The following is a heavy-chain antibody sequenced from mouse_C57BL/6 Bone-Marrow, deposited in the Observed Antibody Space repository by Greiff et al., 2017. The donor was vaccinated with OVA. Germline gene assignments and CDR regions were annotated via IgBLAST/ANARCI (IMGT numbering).Heavy chain of an antibody. V-gene: IGHV3-6*01. CDR3: ARGLPYDGYAWFAY. CDR2: ISYDGSN. Sequence: EVQLQESGPGLVKPSQSLSLNRSAPFYSITSGYYWNWIRQFPGNKLEWMGYISYDGSNNYNPSLKNRISITRDTSKNQFFLKLNSVTTEDTATYYCARGLPYDGYAWFAYWGQGTLVTVSA. D-gene: IGHD2-3*01. CDR1: FYSITSGYY. J-gene: IGHJ3*01.